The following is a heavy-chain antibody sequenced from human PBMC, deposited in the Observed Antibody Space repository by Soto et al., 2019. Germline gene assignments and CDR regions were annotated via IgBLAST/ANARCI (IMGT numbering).Heavy chain of an antibody. CDR2: INPSGRST. Sequence: GASVKVSCKASGYTFTTYYMHWVRQAPGQGLEWMGVINPSGRSTTYAQKFQGRVTVTRDTSTSTVYMELSSLRSEDMAVYYCARKDSSYDMDVWGQGTTVTVSS. CDR1: GYTFTTYY. J-gene: IGHJ6*02. CDR3: ARKDSSYDMDV. V-gene: IGHV1-46*01. D-gene: IGHD6-13*01.